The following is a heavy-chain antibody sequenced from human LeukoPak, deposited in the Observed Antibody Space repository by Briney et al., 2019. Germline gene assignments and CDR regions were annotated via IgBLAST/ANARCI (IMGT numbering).Heavy chain of an antibody. J-gene: IGHJ4*02. CDR1: GFTFDDYG. Sequence: GGSLRLSCAASGFTFDDYGMSWVRQAPGKGLEWVSGINCNGGSTGYADSVKGRFTISRDNAKNSLCLQMNSLRAEDTALYYCAKTYYYGSGSYYMPLDYWGQGTLVTVSS. CDR3: AKTYYYGSGSYYMPLDY. V-gene: IGHV3-20*04. CDR2: INCNGGST. D-gene: IGHD3-10*01.